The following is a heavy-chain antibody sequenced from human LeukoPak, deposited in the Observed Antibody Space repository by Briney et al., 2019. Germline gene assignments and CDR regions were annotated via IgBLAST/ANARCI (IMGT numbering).Heavy chain of an antibody. CDR3: ARPYYDFWSGFDAFDI. V-gene: IGHV4-38-2*01. D-gene: IGHD3-3*01. CDR1: GYSISSGYY. J-gene: IGHJ3*02. Sequence: SETLFLTCAVSGYSISSGYYWGWIRQPPGKGLEWIGSIYHSGSTYYNPSLKSRVTISADTSKNQFSLKLSSVTAADTAVYYCARPYYDFWSGFDAFDIWGQGTMVTVSS. CDR2: IYHSGST.